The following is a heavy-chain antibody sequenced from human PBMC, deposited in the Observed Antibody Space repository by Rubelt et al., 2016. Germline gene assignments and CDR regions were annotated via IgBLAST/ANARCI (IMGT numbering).Heavy chain of an antibody. D-gene: IGHD3-10*02. J-gene: IGHJ4*02. V-gene: IGHV3-48*02. CDR2: ISSSGSSR. Sequence: EVQLLESVGGLVEPGGSLRLSCAVSGFTFSTYAMTWVRQAPGKGLVWFSSISSSGSSRSYADSVRGRFTIHSDNAKNSLVLQCNCLGDGDTAGDYCAGDSGYDYGRGTYFDSWGQGTLVTVSS. CDR3: AGDSGYDYGRGTYFDS. CDR1: GFTFSTYA.